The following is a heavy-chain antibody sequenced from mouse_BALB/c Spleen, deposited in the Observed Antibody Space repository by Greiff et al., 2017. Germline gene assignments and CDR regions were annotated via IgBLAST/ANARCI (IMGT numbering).Heavy chain of an antibody. J-gene: IGHJ4*01. CDR3: ARASSGYGKAMDY. CDR2: INPGSGGT. Sequence: VQLQQSGAELVRPGTSVKVSCKASGYAFTNYLIEWVKQRPGQGLEWIGVINPGSGGTNYNEKFKGKATLTADKSSSTAYMQLSSLTSDDSAVYFCARASSGYGKAMDYWGQGTSVTVSS. V-gene: IGHV1-54*01. D-gene: IGHD3-1*01. CDR1: GYAFTNYL.